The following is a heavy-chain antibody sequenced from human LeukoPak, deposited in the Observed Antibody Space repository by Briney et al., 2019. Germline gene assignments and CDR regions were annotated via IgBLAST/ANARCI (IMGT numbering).Heavy chain of an antibody. V-gene: IGHV3-48*01. D-gene: IGHD2-21*02. Sequence: GGSLRLSCAASGFGFNIYTMNWVRQAPGEGLECISYIRSSGSAMYYADSVKGRFTISRDNAKNSLYLQMSSLRVEDTAVYYCARLVTMTRPDDAFDIWGQGTMVTVSS. CDR3: ARLVTMTRPDDAFDI. J-gene: IGHJ3*02. CDR1: GFGFNIYT. CDR2: IRSSGSAM.